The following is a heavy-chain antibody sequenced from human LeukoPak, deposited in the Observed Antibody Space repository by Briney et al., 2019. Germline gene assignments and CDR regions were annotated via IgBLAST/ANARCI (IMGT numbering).Heavy chain of an antibody. D-gene: IGHD2-2*01. CDR3: ARGYCSSTSCLPFDY. CDR1: GGSISSYY. Sequence: SETLSLTCTVSGGSISSYYWSWIRQPAGKGLEWIGRIYVSGSTNYNPSLKSRVTLSVDTSKNQFSLKLSSVTAADTAVYYCARGYCSSTSCLPFDYWGQGTLVTVSS. J-gene: IGHJ4*02. V-gene: IGHV4-4*07. CDR2: IYVSGST.